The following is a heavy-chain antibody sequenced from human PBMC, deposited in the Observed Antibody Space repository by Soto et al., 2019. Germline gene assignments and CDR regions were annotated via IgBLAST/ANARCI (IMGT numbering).Heavy chain of an antibody. V-gene: IGHV1-69*01. CDR3: ARGYGDRPSTTRGEIDY. CDR1: GGTFSSYA. CDR2: IIPIFGTA. D-gene: IGHD4-17*01. J-gene: IGHJ4*02. Sequence: QVQLVQSRAEVKKPESSVKVSCKASGGTFSSYAISWVRQAPGQGLEWMGGIIPIFGTANYAQKFQGRVTITADESTSTAYMELSSLRSEDTAVYYCARGYGDRPSTTRGEIDYWGQGTLVTVSS.